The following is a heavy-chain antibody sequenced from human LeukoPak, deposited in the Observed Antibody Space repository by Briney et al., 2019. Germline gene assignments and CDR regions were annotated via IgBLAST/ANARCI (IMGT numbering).Heavy chain of an antibody. Sequence: GASVKVSCKASGYTFTSYYMHWVRQAPGQGLEWMGIINPSGGSTSYVQKFQGRVTMTRDTSTGTVYMELSSLRSEDTAVYYCARVGNSDSGYDYPFDYWGQGTLVTVSS. D-gene: IGHD5-12*01. J-gene: IGHJ4*02. CDR2: INPSGGST. CDR3: ARVGNSDSGYDYPFDY. CDR1: GYTFTSYY. V-gene: IGHV1-46*01.